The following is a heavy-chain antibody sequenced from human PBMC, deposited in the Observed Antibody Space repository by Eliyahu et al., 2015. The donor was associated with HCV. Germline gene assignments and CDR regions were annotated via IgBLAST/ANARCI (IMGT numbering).Heavy chain of an antibody. D-gene: IGHD5-12*01. Sequence: QVQLQESGPGLVKPSETLSLTCTVSGGSISSYYWSWIRQPPGKGLEWIGYIYYSGSTNYNPSLKSRVTISVDTSKNQFSLKLSSVTAADTAVYYCARGGVIVATPFDYWGQGTLVTVSS. CDR2: IYYSGST. CDR1: GGSISSYY. CDR3: ARGGVIVATPFDY. J-gene: IGHJ4*02. V-gene: IGHV4-59*01.